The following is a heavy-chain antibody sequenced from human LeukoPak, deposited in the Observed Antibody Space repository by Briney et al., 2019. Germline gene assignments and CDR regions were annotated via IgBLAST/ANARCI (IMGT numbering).Heavy chain of an antibody. CDR3: ARGDYPPDY. V-gene: IGHV4-38-2*02. D-gene: IGHD4-11*01. Sequence: PSETLSLTCTVSGYSISSGYYWGWIRQPPGKGLEWIGSIYHSGGTNYNPSLKSRVNISVDTSKNQFSLKLSSVPAADTAVYYCARGDYPPDYWGQGTLVTVSS. J-gene: IGHJ4*02. CDR2: IYHSGGT. CDR1: GYSISSGYY.